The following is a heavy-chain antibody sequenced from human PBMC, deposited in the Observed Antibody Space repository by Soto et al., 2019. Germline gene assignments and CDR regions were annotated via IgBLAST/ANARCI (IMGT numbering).Heavy chain of an antibody. CDR3: ARSISVAMDF. CDR1: GDSIINGEYY. V-gene: IGHV4-30-4*01. J-gene: IGHJ4*02. D-gene: IGHD6-19*01. CDR2: IYYSGGT. Sequence: PSETLSLTCTVSGDSIINGEYYWTWIRQPPGKGLEWIGDIYYSGGTYYNPSLKSRVTISVDTSKNQFSLKLSSVTAADTAVYYCARSISVAMDFWGQGTLVTVSS.